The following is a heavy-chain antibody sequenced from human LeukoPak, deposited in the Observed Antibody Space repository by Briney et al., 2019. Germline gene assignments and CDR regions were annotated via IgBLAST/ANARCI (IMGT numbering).Heavy chain of an antibody. CDR3: ARDGRFEYSHLYYFDY. CDR1: GYTYNSYG. D-gene: IGHD6-6*01. V-gene: IGHV1-18*01. CDR2: ISVYNGNR. J-gene: IGHJ4*02. Sequence: ASVKVSCKASGYTYNSYGITWLRQAPGQELEGMACISVYNGNRRYAQNFQGRVTLTTDKTTTTAYMELTSLRSDDTATYYCARDGRFEYSHLYYFDYWGQGTLVTVSS.